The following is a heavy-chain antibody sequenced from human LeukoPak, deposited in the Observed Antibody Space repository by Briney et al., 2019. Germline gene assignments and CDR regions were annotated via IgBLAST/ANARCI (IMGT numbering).Heavy chain of an antibody. Sequence: PGGSLRLSCAASGFTFSSYSMNWVRQAPGKGLEWVSSISSSSSYIYYADSVKGRFTISRDNAKNSLYLQMNSLRAEDTAVYYCARDPHAMVRGVISTPVGYFDYWGQGTLVTVSS. J-gene: IGHJ4*02. CDR2: ISSSSSYI. V-gene: IGHV3-21*01. D-gene: IGHD3-10*01. CDR3: ARDPHAMVRGVISTPVGYFDY. CDR1: GFTFSSYS.